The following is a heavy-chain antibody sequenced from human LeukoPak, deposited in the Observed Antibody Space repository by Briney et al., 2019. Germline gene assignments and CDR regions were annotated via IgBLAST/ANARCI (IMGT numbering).Heavy chain of an antibody. J-gene: IGHJ5*02. V-gene: IGHV1-69*05. CDR1: GGTFSSYA. CDR3: ARDKRASGSYFSDRWFDP. CDR2: IIPIFGTA. Sequence: GASVKVSCKASGGTFSSYAISWVRQAPGQGLEWMGGIIPIFGTANYAQKFQGRVTMTTDTSTSTAYMELRSLRSDGTAVYYCARDKRASGSYFSDRWFDPWGQGTLVTVSS. D-gene: IGHD1-26*01.